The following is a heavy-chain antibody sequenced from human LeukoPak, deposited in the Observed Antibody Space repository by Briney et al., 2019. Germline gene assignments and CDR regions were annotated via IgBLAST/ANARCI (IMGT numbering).Heavy chain of an antibody. V-gene: IGHV3-48*04. J-gene: IGHJ3*02. CDR3: ARGCDLWFGELLCAFDI. CDR2: ISSGSSTI. Sequence: GGSLRLSCAASGFTFSSYYMNWVRQAPGKGLEWVSYISSGSSTISYADSVKGRFTISRDNAKNSLYLQMNSLRAEDTAVYYCARGCDLWFGELLCAFDIWGQGTMVTVSS. D-gene: IGHD3-10*01. CDR1: GFTFSSYY.